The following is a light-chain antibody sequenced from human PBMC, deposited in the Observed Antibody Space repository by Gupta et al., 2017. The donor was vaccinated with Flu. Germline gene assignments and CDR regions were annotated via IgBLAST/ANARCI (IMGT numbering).Light chain of an antibody. CDR2: EDN. V-gene: IGLV3-1*01. CDR3: QAWDSGVLV. J-gene: IGLJ2*01. Sequence: ATITCFGSDLVQKYVHWYQQRSVQSPLLVIYEDNKRPSGIPGRFSGSTSHASASLTITGAQAEDEADYYCQAWDSGVLVLGGGTRLTVL. CDR1: DLVQKY.